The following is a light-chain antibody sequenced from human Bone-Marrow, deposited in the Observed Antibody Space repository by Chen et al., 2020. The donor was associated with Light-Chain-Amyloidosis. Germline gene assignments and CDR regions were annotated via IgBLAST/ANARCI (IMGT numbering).Light chain of an antibody. CDR2: EVT. CDR3: SSYTITNTLV. Sequence: QSPLTQHAHVSGFPGQSFTISSPGTSSDVGGDNNVSWYQQHPDKAPKLMIYEVTNRPSWVPDRFSGSKSDNTASLTISGLQTEDEADYFCSSYTITNTLVFGSGTRVTVL. J-gene: IGLJ1*01. V-gene: IGLV2-14*01. CDR1: SSDVGGDNN.